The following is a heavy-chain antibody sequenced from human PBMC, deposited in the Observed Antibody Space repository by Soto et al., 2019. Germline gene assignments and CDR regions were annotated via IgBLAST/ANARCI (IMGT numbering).Heavy chain of an antibody. CDR1: GGTFSSYT. V-gene: IGHV1-69*02. CDR3: ARRGFGSGQDSTSDY. D-gene: IGHD6-19*01. J-gene: IGHJ4*02. Sequence: QVQLVQSGAEVKKPGSSVKVSCKASGGTFSSYTISWVRQAPGQGLEWMGRIIPILGIANYAQKFQGRVTITADKSTSTAYMELSSLRSEDTAVYYCARRGFGSGQDSTSDYWGQGTLVTVSS. CDR2: IIPILGIA.